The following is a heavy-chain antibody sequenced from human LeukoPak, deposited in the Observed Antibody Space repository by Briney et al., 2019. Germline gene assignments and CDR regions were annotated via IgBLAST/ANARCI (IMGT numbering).Heavy chain of an antibody. J-gene: IGHJ1*01. D-gene: IGHD3-22*01. CDR3: ARRGXXYDSSGYPQRRAEYFQH. CDR1: GGSFSGYY. Sequence: SETLSLTCAVYGGSFSGYYWSWIRQPPGKXXXXXXXXXXXXXTNYNPSLKXXXXXXXXXSXXQFSLKLSSVTAADTAVYYCARRGXXYDSSGYPQRRAEYFQHWGQGTLVTVSS. CDR2: XXXXXXT. V-gene: IGHV4-34*01.